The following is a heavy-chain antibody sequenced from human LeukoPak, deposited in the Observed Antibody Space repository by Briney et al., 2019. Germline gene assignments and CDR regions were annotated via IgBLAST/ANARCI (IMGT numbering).Heavy chain of an antibody. D-gene: IGHD6-19*01. J-gene: IGHJ4*02. CDR2: IYYSGST. CDR1: GGSISGYY. Sequence: PSETLSLTCTVSGGSISGYYWTWIRQPPGKGLEWIGYIYYSGSTNYNPSLKSRVTISVDTSKNQFSLKLNSVTAADTAVYYCARGAEYSSGWYYYWGQGTLVTVSS. CDR3: ARGAEYSSGWYYY. V-gene: IGHV4-59*01.